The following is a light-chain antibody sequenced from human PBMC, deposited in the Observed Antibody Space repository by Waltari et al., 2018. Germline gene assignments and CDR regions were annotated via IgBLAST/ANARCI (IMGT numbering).Light chain of an antibody. V-gene: IGKV3-20*01. CDR1: RSLNRA. J-gene: IGKJ1*01. CDR3: QHYLRLPVA. Sequence: EIVLTQSPDTLSLSPGERATLSCRASRSLNRALAWYQQKPGQAPRLLIYGVSTRATGIPDRFSGSGSGADFSLTITRLEPEDFAVYYCQHYLRLPVAFGQGTKVDIK. CDR2: GVS.